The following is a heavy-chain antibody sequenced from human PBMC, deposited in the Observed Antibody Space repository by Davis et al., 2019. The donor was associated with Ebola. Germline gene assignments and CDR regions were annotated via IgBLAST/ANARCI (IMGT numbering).Heavy chain of an antibody. D-gene: IGHD5-18*01. Sequence: GESLKISCVVSGVTFNNYWMTWVRQTPGKGLELVANIKEDGTVAYYVASVRGRFTISRDNAQNSLYLQMNSLRAEDTAVYYCARGGHSSISGDSWGQGTLVTVSS. V-gene: IGHV3-7*03. J-gene: IGHJ4*02. CDR2: IKEDGTVA. CDR1: GVTFNNYW. CDR3: ARGGHSSISGDS.